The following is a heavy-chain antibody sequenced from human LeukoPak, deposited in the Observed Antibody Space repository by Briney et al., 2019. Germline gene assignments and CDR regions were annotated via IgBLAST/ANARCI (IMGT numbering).Heavy chain of an antibody. CDR3: ARHLLLWFGELYAFDI. V-gene: IGHV5-51*01. D-gene: IGHD3-10*01. Sequence: GESLKISCKGSGYSFTSYWIGWVRQMPGKGLEWMGIIYPGDSDTRYSPSFQGQVTISADKSISTAYLQWSSLKASDTAMYYCARHLLLWFGELYAFDIWGQGTMVTVSS. CDR1: GYSFTSYW. CDR2: IYPGDSDT. J-gene: IGHJ3*02.